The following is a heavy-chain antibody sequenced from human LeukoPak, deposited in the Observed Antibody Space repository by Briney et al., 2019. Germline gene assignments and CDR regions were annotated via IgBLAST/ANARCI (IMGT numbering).Heavy chain of an antibody. CDR1: GGSISSGGYY. CDR3: ARDLVVRGVIGYYYGMDV. V-gene: IGHV4-31*03. J-gene: IGHJ6*02. Sequence: RPSETLSLTCTVSGGSISSGGYYWSWIRQHPGKGLEWIGYIYYSGSTYYNPSLKSRVTISVDTSKNQFSLKLSSVTAADTAVYYCARDLVVRGVIGYYYGMDVWGQGTTVTVSS. D-gene: IGHD3-10*01. CDR2: IYYSGST.